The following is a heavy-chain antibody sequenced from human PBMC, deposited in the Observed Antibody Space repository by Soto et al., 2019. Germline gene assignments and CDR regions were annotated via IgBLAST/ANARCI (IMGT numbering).Heavy chain of an antibody. J-gene: IGHJ4*02. CDR3: VSITMVRGADY. Sequence: PSETLSLTCTFSGGSISSSSYYWGWIRQPPGKGLEWIGSIYYSASTYYNPSLKSRVTISVDTSKNQFSLKLSSVTAADTAVYYCVSITMVRGADYWGQGTLVTVSS. CDR1: GGSISSSSYY. CDR2: IYYSAST. D-gene: IGHD3-10*01. V-gene: IGHV4-39*01.